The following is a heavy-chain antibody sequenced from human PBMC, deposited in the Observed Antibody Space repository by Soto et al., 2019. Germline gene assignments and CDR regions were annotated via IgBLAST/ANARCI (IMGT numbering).Heavy chain of an antibody. J-gene: IGHJ4*02. CDR3: ARDRCTNGVCYAPSDY. D-gene: IGHD2-8*01. CDR2: ISSNGRST. CDR1: GFTFSTYA. Sequence: PGGSPRLPCGTSGFTFSTYAMHWVRHAPGTGLEYVSAISSNGRSTYYANSVKGRFTISRDNSKNTLYLQMDSLRAEDMAVYYCARDRCTNGVCYAPSDYWGQGTLVTVSS. V-gene: IGHV3-64*01.